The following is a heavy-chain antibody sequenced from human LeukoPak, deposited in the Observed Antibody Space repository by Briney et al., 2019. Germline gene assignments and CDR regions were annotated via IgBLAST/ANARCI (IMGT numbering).Heavy chain of an antibody. V-gene: IGHV1-8*01. Sequence: GASVKVSCKASGYTFTSYDINWVRQATGQGLEWMGWMNPNSGNTGYAQKFQGRVTMTRNTSISTAYMELSSLRSEDTAVYYCAKGLHSSSWNDAFDIWGQGTTVTVSS. J-gene: IGHJ3*02. CDR3: AKGLHSSSWNDAFDI. D-gene: IGHD6-13*01. CDR1: GYTFTSYD. CDR2: MNPNSGNT.